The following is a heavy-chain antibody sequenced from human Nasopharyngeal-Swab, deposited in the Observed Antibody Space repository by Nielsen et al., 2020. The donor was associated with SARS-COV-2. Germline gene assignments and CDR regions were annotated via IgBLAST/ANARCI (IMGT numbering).Heavy chain of an antibody. Sequence: GGSLRLSCAASGFTFSSYSMNWVRQAPGKGLEWVSVIYSGGSTYYADSVKGRFTISRDNSKNTLYLQMNSLRAEDTAVYYCARVVATKGADYWGQGTLVTVSS. V-gene: IGHV3-66*01. CDR3: ARVVATKGADY. CDR1: GFTFSSYS. D-gene: IGHD5-12*01. CDR2: IYSGGST. J-gene: IGHJ4*02.